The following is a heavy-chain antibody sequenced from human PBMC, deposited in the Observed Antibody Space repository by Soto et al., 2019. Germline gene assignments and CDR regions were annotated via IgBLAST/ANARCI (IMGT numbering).Heavy chain of an antibody. CDR3: ARGGGSAWYIDF. D-gene: IGHD6-19*01. CDR2: INYGGST. CDR1: GGSFSAYY. Sequence: SETLSLTCAVYGGSFSAYYWNWIRQPPGKGLEWIGEINYGGSTNYNPSLESRVTISVDTSKNQFSLRLSSVTAADTAVYYCARGGGSAWYIDFWAQGTLVTVSS. V-gene: IGHV4-34*01. J-gene: IGHJ4*02.